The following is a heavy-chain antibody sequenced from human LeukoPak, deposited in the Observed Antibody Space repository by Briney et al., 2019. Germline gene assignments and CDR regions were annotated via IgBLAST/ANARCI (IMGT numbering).Heavy chain of an antibody. V-gene: IGHV4-39*02. D-gene: IGHD3-22*01. CDR1: GGSIRSSSDY. Sequence: RSETLSLTCTVSGGSIRSSSDYWAWVSQPPGKGLEWIGSIYYSGSTYYNPSLKSRVTISVGTSKNHFSLNLISVTAADTAVYYCARRDYDIGWFDPWGQGTLVTVSS. CDR3: ARRDYDIGWFDP. CDR2: IYYSGST. J-gene: IGHJ5*02.